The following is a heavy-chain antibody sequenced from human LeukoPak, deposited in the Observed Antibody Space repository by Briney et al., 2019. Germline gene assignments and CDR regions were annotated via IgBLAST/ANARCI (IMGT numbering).Heavy chain of an antibody. J-gene: IGHJ6*03. CDR2: IYYSGTT. V-gene: IGHV4-39*01. CDR3: ARQVSDYFYYYIDV. Sequence: SVTLSFTSSVSGGSISSSSYYWHSIRQPPGKVRGWVGSIYYSGTTYYNSSLKSRVTISEDTSKNRFSLMLTSVTAADTAVYYCARQVSDYFYYYIDVWGEGTTVIVSS. CDR1: GGSISSSSYY.